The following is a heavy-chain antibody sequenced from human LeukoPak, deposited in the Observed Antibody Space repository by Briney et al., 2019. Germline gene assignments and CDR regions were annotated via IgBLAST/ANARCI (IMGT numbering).Heavy chain of an antibody. CDR3: AREACIAAAGPDAFDI. CDR1: GGSISSGGYY. V-gene: IGHV4-31*03. J-gene: IGHJ3*02. CDR2: IYYSGST. D-gene: IGHD6-13*01. Sequence: PSETLSLTCTVSGGSISSGGYYWSWIRQHPGKGLEWIGYIYYSGSTYYNPSLKSRVTISVDTSKNQFSLKLSSVTAADTAVYYCAREACIAAAGPDAFDIWGQGTMVTVSS.